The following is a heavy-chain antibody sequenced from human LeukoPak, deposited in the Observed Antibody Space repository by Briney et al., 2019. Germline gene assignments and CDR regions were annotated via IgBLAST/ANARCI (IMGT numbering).Heavy chain of an antibody. J-gene: IGHJ3*02. V-gene: IGHV1-69*04. D-gene: IGHD6-25*01. Sequence: SVKVSRKASGGTFSSYAISWVRQAPGQGLEWMGRIIPILGIANYAQKFQGRVTITADKSTSTAYMELSSLRSEDAAVYYCARAPAGERSAFDIWGQGTMVTVSS. CDR2: IIPILGIA. CDR3: ARAPAGERSAFDI. CDR1: GGTFSSYA.